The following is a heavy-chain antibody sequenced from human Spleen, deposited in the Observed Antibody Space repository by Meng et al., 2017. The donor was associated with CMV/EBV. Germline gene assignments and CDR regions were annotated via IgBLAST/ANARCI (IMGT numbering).Heavy chain of an antibody. CDR3: TTYGTGTTAWGGFDY. CDR1: FTFSDAW. CDR2: IKSKTDGGTT. V-gene: IGHV3-15*01. D-gene: IGHD1-7*01. J-gene: IGHJ4*02. Sequence: FTFSDAWMNWVRQAPGKGLQWLGHIKSKTDGGTTDYVAPVKGRFTISRDDSKNTLFLQMNSLKTEDTGVYYCTTYGTGTTAWGGFDYWGQGALVTVSS.